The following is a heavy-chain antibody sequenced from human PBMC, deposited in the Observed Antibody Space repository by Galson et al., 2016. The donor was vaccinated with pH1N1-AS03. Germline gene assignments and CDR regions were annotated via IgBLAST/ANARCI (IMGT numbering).Heavy chain of an antibody. CDR2: INTDSGVT. D-gene: IGHD2-2*01. Sequence: GYIFTGFYVHWVRQAPGQGLEWMGWINTDSGVTNYAQKFEAWVTMTRDTSVSTAYMELYGLKSDDTAVYYCARDPRGPCTSATCPTTYYFGMDVWGQGTTVIVSS. CDR3: ARDPRGPCTSATCPTTYYFGMDV. J-gene: IGHJ6*02. CDR1: GYIFTGFY. V-gene: IGHV1-2*04.